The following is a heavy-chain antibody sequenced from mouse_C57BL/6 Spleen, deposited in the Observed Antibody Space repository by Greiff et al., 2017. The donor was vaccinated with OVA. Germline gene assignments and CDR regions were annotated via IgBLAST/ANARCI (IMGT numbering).Heavy chain of an antibody. D-gene: IGHD1-1*01. V-gene: IGHV1-52*01. CDR1: GYTFTSYW. CDR2: IDPSDSET. Sequence: QVQLQQPGAELVRPGSSVKLSCKASGYTFTSYWMHWVKQRPIQGLEWIGNIDPSDSETHYNQKFKDKVTLTVDKSSSTAYMQLSSLTSEDSAVYYCARGYYYGSSLYAMDYWGQGTSVTVSS. CDR3: ARGYYYGSSLYAMDY. J-gene: IGHJ4*01.